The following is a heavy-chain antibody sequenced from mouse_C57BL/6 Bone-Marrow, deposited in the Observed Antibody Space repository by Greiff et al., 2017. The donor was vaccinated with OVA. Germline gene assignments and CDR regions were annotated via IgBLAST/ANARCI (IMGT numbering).Heavy chain of an antibody. CDR1: GYTFTSYW. CDR2: IDPSDSYT. V-gene: IGHV1-50*01. D-gene: IGHD2-2*01. CDR3: AGGYDDAMDY. J-gene: IGHJ4*01. Sequence: QVQLQQSGAELVKPGASVKLSCKASGYTFTSYWMQWVKQRPGQGLEWIGEIDPSDSYTNYNQKFKGKATLTVDTSSSTAYMQLSSLTSEDSAVYYCAGGYDDAMDYWGQGTSVTVSS.